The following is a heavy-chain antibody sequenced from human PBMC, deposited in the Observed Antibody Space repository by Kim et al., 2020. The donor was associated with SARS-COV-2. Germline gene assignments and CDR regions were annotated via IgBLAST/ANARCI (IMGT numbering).Heavy chain of an antibody. D-gene: IGHD3-10*01. Sequence: TNYAQKFQGRVTMTRDTSISTAYMELSRLRSDDTAVYYCAARSGPGLVDYWGQGTLVTVSS. J-gene: IGHJ4*02. V-gene: IGHV1-2*02. CDR2: T. CDR3: AARSGPGLVDY.